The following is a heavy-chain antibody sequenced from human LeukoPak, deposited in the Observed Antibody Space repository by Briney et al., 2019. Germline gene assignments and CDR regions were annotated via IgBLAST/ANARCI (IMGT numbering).Heavy chain of an antibody. CDR2: ISSSGSTI. CDR1: GFTFSDYY. J-gene: IGHJ3*02. V-gene: IGHV3-11*04. D-gene: IGHD1-26*01. Sequence: GGSLRLSCAASGFTFSDYYMSWIRQAPGKGLEWVSYISSSGSTIYYADSVKGRFTISRDNAKNSLYLQMNSLRAEDTAVYYCARVSLGKWELLYAFDIWGQGTMATVSS. CDR3: ARVSLGKWELLYAFDI.